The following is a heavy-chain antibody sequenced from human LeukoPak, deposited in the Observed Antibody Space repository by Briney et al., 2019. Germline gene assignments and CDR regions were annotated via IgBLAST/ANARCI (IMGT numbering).Heavy chain of an antibody. CDR2: ISGSGEST. V-gene: IGHV3-23*01. CDR3: VTSCTSTSCYLPAY. J-gene: IGHJ4*02. CDR1: GFTFSNYD. Sequence: GGSLRLSCAASGFTFSNYDMNWVRQAPGKGLEWVSGISGSGESTYYADSVKGRFTISRDNSKNTLYVQMNSLRAEDTVVYYCVTSCTSTSCYLPAYWGQGTLVTVSS. D-gene: IGHD2-2*01.